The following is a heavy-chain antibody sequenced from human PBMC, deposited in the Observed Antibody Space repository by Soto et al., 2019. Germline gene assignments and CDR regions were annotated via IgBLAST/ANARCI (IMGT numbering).Heavy chain of an antibody. Sequence: ASVKVSGKTSNYIFFRNGIVWVCRAPGQGLEGVGWISVYNGNTKYNQKFHDRVTMTTETYTSTAYMELRSLRSDDTAIYYCATDVGSDLTAPGAVSHDWCQGTLDKVST. CDR3: ATDVGSDLTAPGAVSHD. D-gene: IGHD1-26*01. V-gene: IGHV1-18*01. CDR2: ISVYNGNT. J-gene: IGHJ4*01. CDR1: NYIFFRNG.